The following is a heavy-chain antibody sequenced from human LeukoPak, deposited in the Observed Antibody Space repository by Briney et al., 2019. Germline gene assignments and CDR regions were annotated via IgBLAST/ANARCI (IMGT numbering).Heavy chain of an antibody. CDR1: GGSFSGYY. D-gene: IGHD3-22*01. J-gene: IGHJ5*02. Sequence: SETLSLTCAVYGGSFSGYYWSWIRQPPGKGLEWIGEINHSGSTNYNPSLKSRVTISVDTSKNQFSLKLSSVTAADTAVYYCARPRGRHYDSSGYRGWFDPWGQGTLVTVSS. CDR3: ARPRGRHYDSSGYRGWFDP. V-gene: IGHV4-34*01. CDR2: INHSGST.